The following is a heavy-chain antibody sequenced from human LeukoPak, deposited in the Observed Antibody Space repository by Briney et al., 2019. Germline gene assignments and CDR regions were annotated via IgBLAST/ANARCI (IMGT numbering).Heavy chain of an antibody. D-gene: IGHD6-19*01. CDR3: VKGGVAVAAVFDY. Sequence: GGSLRLSCSASGFTISSYAMHWVRQAPGKGLEYVSAISSNGGSTYYADSVKGRFTISRDNSKNTLYLQMSSLRAEDTAVYYCVKGGVAVAAVFDYWGQGTLVTVSS. J-gene: IGHJ4*02. CDR2: ISSNGGST. CDR1: GFTISSYA. V-gene: IGHV3-64D*06.